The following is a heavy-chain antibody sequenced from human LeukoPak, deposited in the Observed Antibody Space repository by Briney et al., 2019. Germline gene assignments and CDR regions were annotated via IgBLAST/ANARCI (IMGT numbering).Heavy chain of an antibody. D-gene: IGHD5-24*01. V-gene: IGHV4-61*02. CDR1: GGSISSGSYY. J-gene: IGHJ4*02. CDR2: IYTSGST. CDR3: AREGGYLQLRYFDY. Sequence: SETLSLTCTVSGGSISSGSYYWSWIRQPAEKGLEWIGRIYTSGSTNYNPSLKSRVTMSVDTSKNQFSLRLSSVTAADTAVYYCAREGGYLQLRYFDYWGQGTLVTVSS.